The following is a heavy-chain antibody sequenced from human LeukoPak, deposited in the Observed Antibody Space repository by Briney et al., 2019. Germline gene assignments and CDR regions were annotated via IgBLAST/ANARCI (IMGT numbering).Heavy chain of an antibody. CDR2: IYYSGST. J-gene: IGHJ4*02. V-gene: IGHV4-39*01. CDR3: ARRRGSGFYY. CDR1: GGSISSSSYY. D-gene: IGHD3-16*01. Sequence: SETLSLTCTVSGGSISSSSYYWGWIRQPPGKGLEWIGSIYYSGSTYYNPSLKSRVTISVDTSKNQFSLKLSSVTAADTAVYYRARRRGSGFYYWGQGTLVTVSS.